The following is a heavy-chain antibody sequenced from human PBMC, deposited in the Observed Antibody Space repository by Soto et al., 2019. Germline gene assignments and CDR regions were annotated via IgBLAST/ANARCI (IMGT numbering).Heavy chain of an antibody. CDR1: GFTVSSSY. V-gene: IGHV3-66*01. CDR3: GGDSSGYYYPDVFDI. CDR2: IYSDGST. J-gene: IGHJ3*02. D-gene: IGHD3-22*01. Sequence: GGSLRLSCAASGFTVSSSYMNWVRQAPGKGLEWASVIYSDGSTYYADSVKGRFTISRDNAKNSLYLQMNSLRDEDTAVYYCGGDSSGYYYPDVFDIWGQGTMVTVSS.